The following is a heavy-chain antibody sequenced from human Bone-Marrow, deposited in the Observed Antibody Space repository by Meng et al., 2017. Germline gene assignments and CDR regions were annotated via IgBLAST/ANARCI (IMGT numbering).Heavy chain of an antibody. J-gene: IGHJ4*02. CDR3: ARGGRHYDILTGYFRRKFFDY. Sequence: SLKISCAASGFTFSSYEMNWVRQAPGKGLEWVSYISSSGSTIYYADSVKGRFTISRDNAKNSLYLQMNSLRAEDTAVYYCARGGRHYDILTGYFRRKFFDYWGQGTLVTVSS. CDR1: GFTFSSYE. CDR2: ISSSGSTI. D-gene: IGHD3-9*01. V-gene: IGHV3-48*03.